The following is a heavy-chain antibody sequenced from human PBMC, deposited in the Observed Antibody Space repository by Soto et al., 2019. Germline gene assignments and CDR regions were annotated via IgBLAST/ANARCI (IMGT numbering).Heavy chain of an antibody. J-gene: IGHJ4*02. CDR1: GGSISSYY. D-gene: IGHD3-10*02. V-gene: IGHV4-59*01. CDR2: IFYSGST. CDR3: ASMIGDPVLSFDS. Sequence: QVQLQESGPGLGKPSETLSLTCTVSGGSISSYYWSWIRQPPGKGLEWIGFIFYSGSTSYSPSLKSRVTISIDTSENQFSLKLSSVTAADTAVYYCASMIGDPVLSFDSWGQGTLVAVSS.